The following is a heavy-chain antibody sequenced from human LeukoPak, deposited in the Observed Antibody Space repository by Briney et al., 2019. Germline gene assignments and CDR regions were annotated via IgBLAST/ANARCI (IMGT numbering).Heavy chain of an antibody. Sequence: GGSLRLSCAASGFTFSSYEIQWVRQAPGKGLEWISYGSQSGATTYFADSVKGRFIISRDNAKNSLYMQMNSLRAEDTAVYYCARVERLRLGELSAPWAMDVWGQGTTVTVSS. CDR3: ARVERLRLGELSAPWAMDV. V-gene: IGHV3-48*03. CDR1: GFTFSSYE. D-gene: IGHD3-16*02. CDR2: GSQSGATT. J-gene: IGHJ6*02.